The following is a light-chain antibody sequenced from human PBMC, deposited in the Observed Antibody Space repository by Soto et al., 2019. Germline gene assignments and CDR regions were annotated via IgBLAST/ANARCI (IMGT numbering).Light chain of an antibody. J-gene: IGLJ1*01. V-gene: IGLV2-14*01. CDR2: DVS. CDR1: SSDVGGYNY. CDR3: RSYTSSSTRYV. Sequence: QSVLTQPDSVSGSPGQSITISCTGTSSDVGGYNYVSWYQQHPGKAPKLMIYDVSNRPSGVSNRFSGSKSGNPASLTISGIQASCEADYYCRSYTSSSTRYVSGSGTKVTVL.